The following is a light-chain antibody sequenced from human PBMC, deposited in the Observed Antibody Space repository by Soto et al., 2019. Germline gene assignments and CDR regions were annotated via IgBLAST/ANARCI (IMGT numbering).Light chain of an antibody. Sequence: DLQMTQSPSTLPASVGDRVTITCRASQSISSWLARYQKKPGKAPKLLIYKASRLESGVPSRFSGSASGTEITLTISSLQPDDFATYYCQQYGFTFVHRNKVEIK. V-gene: IGKV1-5*03. J-gene: IGKJ1*01. CDR3: QQYGFT. CDR1: QSISSW. CDR2: KAS.